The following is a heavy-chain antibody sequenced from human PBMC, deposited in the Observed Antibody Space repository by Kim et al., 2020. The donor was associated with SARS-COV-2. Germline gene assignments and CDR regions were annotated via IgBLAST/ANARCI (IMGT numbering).Heavy chain of an antibody. D-gene: IGHD3-16*02. V-gene: IGHV3-21*01. J-gene: IGHJ6*02. CDR1: GFTFSSYS. Sequence: GGFLRLSCAVSGFTFSSYSMNWVRQAPGKGLEWVSSISSSSSYIYYADSVKGRFTISRDNAKNSLYLQMNSLRAEDTAVYYCARDGTLRLGELSLTYYYYGMDVWGQGTTVTVSS. CDR2: ISSSSSYI. CDR3: ARDGTLRLGELSLTYYYYGMDV.